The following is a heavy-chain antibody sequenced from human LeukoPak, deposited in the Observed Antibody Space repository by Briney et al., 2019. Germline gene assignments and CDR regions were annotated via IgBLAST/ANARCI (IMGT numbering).Heavy chain of an antibody. Sequence: GGSLRLSCAASGFTFSSYWMHWVRQAPGKGLVWVSRINSDGSSTSYADSVKGRFTISRDNAKNTLYLQMNSLRAEDTAVYYCARDAMYSSSGGDYYYYGMDVWGKGTRSPSPQ. V-gene: IGHV3-74*01. CDR3: ARDAMYSSSGGDYYYYGMDV. CDR1: GFTFSSYW. J-gene: IGHJ6*04. D-gene: IGHD6-13*01. CDR2: INSDGSST.